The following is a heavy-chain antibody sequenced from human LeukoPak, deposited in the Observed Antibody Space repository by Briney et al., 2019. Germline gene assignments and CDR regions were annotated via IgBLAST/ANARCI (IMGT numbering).Heavy chain of an antibody. J-gene: IGHJ4*02. CDR1: GFNLTTHS. D-gene: IGHD1/OR15-1a*01. CDR3: ASAEHNAWNNFKS. Sequence: SLTHSRSAYGFNLTTHSMQGLPHPPGKARVYLAIISNDGNQTHYAQYVWGRFTIPRDTSQNTLYLQMRSLTTEDTAVYYCASAEHNAWNNFKSWGEGTLVTVSS. CDR2: ISNDGNQT. V-gene: IGHV3-30-3*01.